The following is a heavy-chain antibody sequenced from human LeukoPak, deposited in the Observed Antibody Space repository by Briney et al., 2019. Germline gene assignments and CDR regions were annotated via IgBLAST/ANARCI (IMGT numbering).Heavy chain of an antibody. J-gene: IGHJ3*01. CDR3: ARECSGDSCPIGVSAFDL. D-gene: IGHD2-15*01. CDR2: IYHSRRT. CDR1: GGSITSGDIC. V-gene: IGHV4-30-4*08. Sequence: PSETLSLSCTVSGGSITSGDICWGWLPQPPGKGLEGFGNIYHSRRTYYNPPLKRRITTSEHTSKTAFSLERSPVTAATAACYFCARECSGDSCPIGVSAFDLCGQGTMGTVSS.